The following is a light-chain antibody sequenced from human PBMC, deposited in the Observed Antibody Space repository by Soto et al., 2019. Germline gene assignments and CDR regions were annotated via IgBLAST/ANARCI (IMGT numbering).Light chain of an antibody. J-gene: IGKJ2*01. V-gene: IGKV3-20*01. CDR2: GAS. CDR1: QSVSSSY. Sequence: EIVLTQSPGTLSLSPGERATLSCRASQSVSSSYLAWYQQKPGQAPRLLIYGASSRATGIPDRFSGSGSGTDCTLTISRLEPEDFAVYYCQHLRTFGQGTKLEIK. CDR3: QHLRT.